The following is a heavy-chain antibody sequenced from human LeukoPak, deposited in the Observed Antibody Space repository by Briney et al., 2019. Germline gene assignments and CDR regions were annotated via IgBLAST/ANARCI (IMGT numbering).Heavy chain of an antibody. Sequence: PSETLSLTCTVSGGSFSSGSYYWSWIRPPAGKGLEWSGRIYTSGSTNYNPSLKSRVTISVDTSKNQFSLKLSSVTAADTAVYYCAVCGGDCDYYYYYMDVWGKGTTVTVSS. CDR1: GGSFSSGSYY. D-gene: IGHD2-21*02. CDR2: IYTSGST. J-gene: IGHJ6*03. V-gene: IGHV4-61*02. CDR3: AVCGGDCDYYYYYMDV.